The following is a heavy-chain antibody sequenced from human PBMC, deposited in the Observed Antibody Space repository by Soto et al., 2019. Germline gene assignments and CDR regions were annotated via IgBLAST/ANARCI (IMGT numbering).Heavy chain of an antibody. Sequence: GGSLRLSCAASGFTFSSYGMHWVRQAPGKGLEWVAVIWYDGSNKYYADSVKGRFTISRDNSKNTLYLQMNSLRAEDTAVYYCAAQTHAFRSVALGSWGQGPLVTVS. CDR2: IWYDGSNK. J-gene: IGHJ5*02. CDR3: AAQTHAFRSVALGS. D-gene: IGHD3-3*01. CDR1: GFTFSSYG. V-gene: IGHV3-33*01.